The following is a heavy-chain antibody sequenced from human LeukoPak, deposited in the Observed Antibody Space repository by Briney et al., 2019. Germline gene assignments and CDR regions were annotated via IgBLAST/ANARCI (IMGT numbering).Heavy chain of an antibody. J-gene: IGHJ5*02. D-gene: IGHD6-13*01. V-gene: IGHV7-4-1*02. CDR3: ARGFQEQLAP. Sequence: ASVKVSCRASGCSFTSYGISWARQAPGRGLEWMGWINTNTGNPTYAQGFTGRFVFSLDTSVSTAYLQISSLKAEDTAVYYCARGFQEQLAPWGQGTLVTVSS. CDR1: GCSFTSYG. CDR2: INTNTGNP.